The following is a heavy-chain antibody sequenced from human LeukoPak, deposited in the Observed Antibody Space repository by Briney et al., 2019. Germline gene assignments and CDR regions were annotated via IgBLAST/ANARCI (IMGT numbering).Heavy chain of an antibody. CDR2: TSGSGGST. J-gene: IGHJ4*02. CDR1: GFTFSSYG. CDR3: ARVSYYYDSSGYYPSFFDY. V-gene: IGHV3-23*01. Sequence: PGRSLRLSCAASGFTFSSYGMSWVRQAPGKGLEWVSTTSGSGGSTYYADSVKGRFTISRDNSKNTLYLQMNSLRAEDTAVYYCARVSYYYDSSGYYPSFFDYWGQGTLVTVSS. D-gene: IGHD3-22*01.